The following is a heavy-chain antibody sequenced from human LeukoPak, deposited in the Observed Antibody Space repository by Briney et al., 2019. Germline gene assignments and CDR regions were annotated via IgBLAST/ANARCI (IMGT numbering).Heavy chain of an antibody. CDR2: ISGSGRTI. D-gene: IGHD6-19*01. J-gene: IGHJ4*02. CDR3: ARTHGGIAVTGLTDY. CDR1: GFTFSDYY. Sequence: PGGSLRLSCAASGFTFSDYYMSWIRQTPGKGLEWTSYISGSGRTIYYEDSVKGRFTIPRDNAKNSLYLQMNSLRAEDTAVYYCARTHGGIAVTGLTDYWGQGILATVSS. V-gene: IGHV3-11*01.